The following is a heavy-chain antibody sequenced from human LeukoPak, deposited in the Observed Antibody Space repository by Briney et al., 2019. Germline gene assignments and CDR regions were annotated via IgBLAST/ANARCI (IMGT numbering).Heavy chain of an antibody. J-gene: IGHJ4*02. CDR3: AKDGIRDVLRFLEWSNFDY. V-gene: IGHV3-30*02. D-gene: IGHD3-3*01. CDR1: ALTFSSNG. Sequence: GGSLRLSCAASALTFSSNGMHWVRQAPGKGLEWVAFIRYDGSNKYYADSVKGRFTISRDNSKNTLYLQMNSLRAEDTAVYYCAKDGIRDVLRFLEWSNFDYWGQGTLVTVSS. CDR2: IRYDGSNK.